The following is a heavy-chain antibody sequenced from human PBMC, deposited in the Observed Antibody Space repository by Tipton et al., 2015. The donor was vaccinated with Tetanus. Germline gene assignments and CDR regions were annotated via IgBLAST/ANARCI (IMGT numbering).Heavy chain of an antibody. V-gene: IGHV4-39*01. CDR1: GGSITSGTYY. CDR3: ARQADNWFDP. J-gene: IGHJ5*02. Sequence: GLVKPSETLSLTCTVSGGSITSGTYYWGWIRQPPGKGLEWIGNIYYYSGSTYYNSPPKSRVTISLDTSKNQFSLKMTSVTAADTAVYYCARQADNWFDPWGQGTLVAVSS. CDR2: IYYYSGST.